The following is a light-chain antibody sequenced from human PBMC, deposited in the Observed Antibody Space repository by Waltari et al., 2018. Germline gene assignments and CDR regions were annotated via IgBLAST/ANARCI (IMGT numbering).Light chain of an antibody. J-gene: IGKJ1*01. Sequence: EIVVTQSPATLSLSPGERATLSCRASENVDTNIAWYQQKPGQPPRLLSSGASTRATDIPPRFSGSGAGTEFTLSISSLQSEDFAVYYCHQYKNWPPWTFGQGTKVEIK. CDR2: GAS. V-gene: IGKV3-15*01. CDR1: ENVDTN. CDR3: HQYKNWPPWT.